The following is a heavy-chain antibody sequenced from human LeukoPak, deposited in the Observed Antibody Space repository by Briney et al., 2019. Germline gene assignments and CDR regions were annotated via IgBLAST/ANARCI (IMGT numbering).Heavy chain of an antibody. J-gene: IGHJ4*02. V-gene: IGHV4-39*01. D-gene: IGHD3-10*01. CDR2: IYYSGST. CDR1: GGSISSSSYY. CDR3: ARPVRGVRWHLDY. Sequence: SETLSLTCTVSGGSISSSSYYWGWIRQPPGKGLEWIGSIYYSGSTYYNPSLKSRVTISVDTSKNQFSLKLSSVTAADTAVYYCARPVRGVRWHLDYWGQGTLVTVSS.